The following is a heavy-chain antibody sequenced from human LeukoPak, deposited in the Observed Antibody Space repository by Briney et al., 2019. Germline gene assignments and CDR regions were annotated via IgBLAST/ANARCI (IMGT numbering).Heavy chain of an antibody. J-gene: IGHJ4*02. Sequence: GRSLRLSCAASGFTFSSYSMNWVRQAPGKGLEWVSSISSSSSYIYYADSVKGRFTISRDNAKNSLYLQMNSLRAEDTAVYYCARDGEFLGYCSGGSCYKPLDYWGQGTLVTVSS. CDR2: ISSSSSYI. V-gene: IGHV3-21*01. CDR3: ARDGEFLGYCSGGSCYKPLDY. CDR1: GFTFSSYS. D-gene: IGHD2-15*01.